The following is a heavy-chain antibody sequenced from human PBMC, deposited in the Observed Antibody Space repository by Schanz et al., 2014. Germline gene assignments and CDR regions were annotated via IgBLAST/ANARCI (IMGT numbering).Heavy chain of an antibody. J-gene: IGHJ4*02. CDR2: ISDSGDTA. V-gene: IGHV3-23*01. D-gene: IGHD2-8*02. CDR1: GFSFGTYA. Sequence: EVHLLESGGGLVQPGGSLRLSCAASGFSFGTYAMSWVRQAPGKGLLWVSSISDSGDTAYYADSVKGRFTISRDNFKGAQYLQMSSLRAEDTGVYYCAKSLESCPGGRCSRGYFDYWGQGTLVTVSS. CDR3: AKSLESCPGGRCSRGYFDY.